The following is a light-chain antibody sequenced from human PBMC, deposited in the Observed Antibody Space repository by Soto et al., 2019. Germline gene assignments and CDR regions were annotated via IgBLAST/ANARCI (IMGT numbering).Light chain of an antibody. CDR2: GAS. J-gene: IGKJ2*01. CDR1: QSVSSSY. V-gene: IGKV3-20*01. CDR3: QQYGTSPYT. Sequence: EIVLTQSPGTLSLSPGERATLSCRASQSVSSSYLVWYQQKPGQAPRLLIYGASSRATGIPDRFSGSRSGTAFTLTISRLEPEDFAVYFCQQYGTSPYTFGQGTKLEIK.